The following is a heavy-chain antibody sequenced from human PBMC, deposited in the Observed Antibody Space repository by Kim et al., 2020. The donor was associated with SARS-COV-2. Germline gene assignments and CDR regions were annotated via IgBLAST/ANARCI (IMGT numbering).Heavy chain of an antibody. V-gene: IGHV4-34*01. CDR1: GGSFSGYY. Sequence: SETLSLTCAVYGGSFSGYYWSWIRQPPGKGLEWIGEINHSGSTNYNPSLKSRVTISVDTSKNQFSLKLSSVTAADTAVYYCARDDRLYSSGWYSYYYYGMDVWGQGTTVTVSS. J-gene: IGHJ6*02. CDR3: ARDDRLYSSGWYSYYYYGMDV. CDR2: INHSGST. D-gene: IGHD6-19*01.